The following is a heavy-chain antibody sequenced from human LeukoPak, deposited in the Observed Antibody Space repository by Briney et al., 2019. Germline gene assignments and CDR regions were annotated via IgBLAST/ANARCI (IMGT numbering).Heavy chain of an antibody. D-gene: IGHD3-22*01. CDR1: GGSISSNSYY. V-gene: IGHV4-39*07. CDR3: ARVTGYIVEDYFDY. J-gene: IGHJ4*02. Sequence: SETLSLTCAVSGGSISSNSYYWGWIRQPPGKGLEWIGSIYYSGSTNYNPSLKSRVTISVDTSKNQFSLRLSSVTAADTAVYYCARVTGYIVEDYFDYWGQGTPVTVSS. CDR2: IYYSGST.